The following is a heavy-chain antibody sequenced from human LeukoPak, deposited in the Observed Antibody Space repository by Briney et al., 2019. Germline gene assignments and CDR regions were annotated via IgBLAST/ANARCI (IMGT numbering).Heavy chain of an antibody. D-gene: IGHD2-2*01. J-gene: IGHJ3*02. V-gene: IGHV4-4*07. CDR3: ARETYCSSISCQHDAFDI. Sequence: SETLSLTCTVSGGSISGYYWSWIRQPAGKGLEWIGRIYTSGSTYYKPSLKSRVTMSVDTSKNQFSLKLRSVTAADTAVYYCARETYCSSISCQHDAFDIWGQGTMVTVS. CDR2: IYTSGST. CDR1: GGSISGYY.